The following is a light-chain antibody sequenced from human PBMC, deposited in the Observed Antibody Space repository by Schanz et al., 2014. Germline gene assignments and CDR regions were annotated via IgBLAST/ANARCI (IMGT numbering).Light chain of an antibody. V-gene: IGLV2-8*01. CDR1: SSDVGGYNY. Sequence: QSVLTQPPSASGSPGQSVTISCTGTSSDVGGYNYVSWYQQHPGKAPKLMIYDVSNRPSGVPDRFSGSKSGTSASLAITGLQDEDEADYYCQSYDSSLSGVLFGGGTKLTVL. CDR2: DVS. J-gene: IGLJ2*01. CDR3: QSYDSSLSGVL.